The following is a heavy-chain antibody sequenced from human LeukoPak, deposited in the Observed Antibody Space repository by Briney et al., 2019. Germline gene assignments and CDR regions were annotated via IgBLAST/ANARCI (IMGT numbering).Heavy chain of an antibody. CDR2: ILVGSGNT. D-gene: IGHD3-22*01. J-gene: IGHJ5*02. CDR1: GFTFSSSA. CDR3: TADPYYDSSGPPRWFDP. V-gene: IGHV1-58*02. Sequence: ASMKVSCKASGFTFSSSAMQWVRQARGQRLEWIGWILVGSGNTNYAQKFQERVTITRDMSTSTAYMELSSLRSEDTAVYYCTADPYYDSSGPPRWFDPWGQGTLVTVSS.